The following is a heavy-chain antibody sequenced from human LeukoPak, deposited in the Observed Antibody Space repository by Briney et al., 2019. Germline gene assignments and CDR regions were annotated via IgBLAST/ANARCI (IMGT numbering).Heavy chain of an antibody. V-gene: IGHV3-13*01. CDR3: ARGGGFDFDY. J-gene: IGHJ4*02. CDR2: IGTAGDT. CDR1: GFTFSDHA. Sequence: GGSLRLSCAASGFTFSDHAMHWVRQATGKGLEWVSAIGTAGDTYYPGSVKGRFTISRENAKNSLYLQMNSLRAGDTAVYYCARGGGFDFDYWGQGTLVTVSS. D-gene: IGHD3-16*01.